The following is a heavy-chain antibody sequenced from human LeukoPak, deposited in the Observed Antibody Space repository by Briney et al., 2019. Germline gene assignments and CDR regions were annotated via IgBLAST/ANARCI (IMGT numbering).Heavy chain of an antibody. CDR2: ITGHSIYT. J-gene: IGHJ5*02. CDR3: ARLLRYDFWHAYSLGWFDP. Sequence: GGSLRLSCAASGFTFSDYYMSWIRQAPAKGLVWVSYITGHSIYTNYADSVKGRFTISRDNAKNSLYLQMNSLRAEDTAVYYCARLLRYDFWHAYSLGWFDPWGQGTLVTVSS. CDR1: GFTFSDYY. V-gene: IGHV3-11*06. D-gene: IGHD3-3*01.